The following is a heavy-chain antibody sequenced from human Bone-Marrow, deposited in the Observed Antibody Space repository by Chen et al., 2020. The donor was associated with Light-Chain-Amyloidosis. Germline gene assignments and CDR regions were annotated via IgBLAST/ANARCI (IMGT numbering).Heavy chain of an antibody. CDR3: GRDIEYFSSSTLYYAMDV. J-gene: IGHJ6*02. CDR2: IWFDGNSK. Sequence: QVQLVESGGGVVHPGRSLRLSCVASGFNFSTSAMHWVCQAPGKGLGWVAVIWFDGNSKYYADSVKGRFTVSRDNFKNTLYLEMNSLRADDRALYYCGRDIEYFSSSTLYYAMDVWGQGTTVTVSS. D-gene: IGHD6-6*01. V-gene: IGHV3-33*01. CDR1: GFNFSTSA.